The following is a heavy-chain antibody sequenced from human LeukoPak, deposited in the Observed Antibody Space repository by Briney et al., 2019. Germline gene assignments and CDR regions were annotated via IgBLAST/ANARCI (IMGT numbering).Heavy chain of an antibody. CDR1: GGSISSGGYS. CDR2: IYQSGNT. J-gene: IGHJ3*02. CDR3: ARHSAQSSTNDAFDI. V-gene: IGHV4-30-2*01. D-gene: IGHD6-13*01. Sequence: PSETLSLTCAVSGGSISSGGYSWSWIRQPPGKGLEWLGYIYQSGNTYYNPSLKSRVTISVDRSKNQFSLKLSSVTAADTAVYYCARHSAQSSTNDAFDIWGQGTMVTVSS.